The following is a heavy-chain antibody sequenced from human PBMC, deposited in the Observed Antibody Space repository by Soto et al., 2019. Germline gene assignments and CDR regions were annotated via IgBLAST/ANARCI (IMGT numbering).Heavy chain of an antibody. J-gene: IGHJ4*02. CDR3: VRAPYFSDSSGYTRCLDS. Sequence: EVQLVESGGGLVEPGGSLRLSCAGSGFTLSDHYIDWVRQPPRKGLEWVCRSREKPQAYSTTYAASVKGRFTASRYAAKNSAYLQMNSLKTEDTAVYYCVRAPYFSDSSGYTRCLDSWGQGTLVTVSS. V-gene: IGHV3-72*01. D-gene: IGHD3-22*01. CDR1: GFTLSDHY. CDR2: SREKPQAYST.